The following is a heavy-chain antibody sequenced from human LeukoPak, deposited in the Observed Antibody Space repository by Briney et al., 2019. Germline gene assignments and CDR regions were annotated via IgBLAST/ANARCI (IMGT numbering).Heavy chain of an antibody. CDR1: GGSISNYY. D-gene: IGHD3-22*01. Sequence: SETLSLTCTVSGGSISNYYWSWIRQPAGKGLEWIGRISASGNTNYNPSLKSRVTMSVDTSKNQFSLKLSSVTAADTAMYYCARHWDSSAYLNWFDPWGQGTLVSVSS. CDR2: ISASGNT. CDR3: ARHWDSSAYLNWFDP. J-gene: IGHJ5*02. V-gene: IGHV4-4*07.